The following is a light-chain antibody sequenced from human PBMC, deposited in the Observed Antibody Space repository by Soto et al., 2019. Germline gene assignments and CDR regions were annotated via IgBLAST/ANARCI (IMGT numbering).Light chain of an antibody. J-gene: IGLJ2*01. CDR3: SSYTSSSTLVV. CDR2: DVS. CDR1: SSDVGGYNY. V-gene: IGLV2-14*01. Sequence: QSALTQPASVSGSLGQSITISCTGTSSDVGGYNYVSWYQQHPGKAPKLMIYDVSNRPSGVSNRFSGSKSDNTASLTISGLQAEDEADYYCSSYTSSSTLVVFGGGTKVTVL.